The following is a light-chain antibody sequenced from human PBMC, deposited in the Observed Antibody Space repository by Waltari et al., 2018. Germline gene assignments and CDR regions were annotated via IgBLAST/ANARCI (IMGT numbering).Light chain of an antibody. CDR2: KVS. V-gene: IGKV2-30*02. CDR1: QSLLHSDGNTF. Sequence: DVVMTQSPLFLPITPGQPASMTCRSRQSLLHSDGNTFLSWFLQKPGQPPRRLIYKVSNRDSGVPDRFSGSGAGTDFTLKISRVEAEDVAIYYCMQGTHFPYSFGQGTKVEIK. J-gene: IGKJ2*03. CDR3: MQGTHFPYS.